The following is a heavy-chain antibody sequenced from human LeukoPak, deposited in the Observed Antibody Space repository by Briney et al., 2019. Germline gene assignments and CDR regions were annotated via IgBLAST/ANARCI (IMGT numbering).Heavy chain of an antibody. CDR3: ARDHYYGSRSYWDAFDI. V-gene: IGHV1-69*13. CDR2: IIPIFGTA. Sequence: ASVKVSCKASGGTFSSYAINWVRQAPGQGLEWMGGIIPIFGTANYAQKFQGSVTITADESTSTAYMELSSLRSEDTAVYYCARDHYYGSRSYWDAFDIWGQGTMVTVSS. D-gene: IGHD3-10*01. CDR1: GGTFSSYA. J-gene: IGHJ3*02.